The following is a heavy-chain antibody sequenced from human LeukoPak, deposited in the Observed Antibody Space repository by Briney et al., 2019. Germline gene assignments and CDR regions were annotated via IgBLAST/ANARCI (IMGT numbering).Heavy chain of an antibody. V-gene: IGHV3-23*01. CDR2: ISPSGDIK. Sequence: AGGSLRLSCVASGFTFSRHGMNWVRQAPGKGLEWVSGISPSGDIKYYVDSVKGRFTVSRDNSKNTLYLQMNSLRAEDTAVCYCARESESYDSSGSTFKYWGQGTLVTVSS. D-gene: IGHD3-22*01. CDR3: ARESESYDSSGSTFKY. J-gene: IGHJ4*02. CDR1: GFTFSRHG.